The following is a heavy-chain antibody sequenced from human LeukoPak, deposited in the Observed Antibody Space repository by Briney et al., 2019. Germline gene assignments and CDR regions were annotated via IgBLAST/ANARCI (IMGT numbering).Heavy chain of an antibody. D-gene: IGHD6-6*01. V-gene: IGHV4-61*02. CDR2: IYTSGST. J-gene: IGHJ4*02. Sequence: SQTLSLTCTVSGGSISSGSYYWSWIRQPAGKGLEWIGRIYTSGSTNYNPSLKSRVTISVDTSKNQFSLKLSSVTAADTAVYYCARVAHSSSPYWGQGTLVTVSS. CDR1: GGSISSGSYY. CDR3: ARVAHSSSPY.